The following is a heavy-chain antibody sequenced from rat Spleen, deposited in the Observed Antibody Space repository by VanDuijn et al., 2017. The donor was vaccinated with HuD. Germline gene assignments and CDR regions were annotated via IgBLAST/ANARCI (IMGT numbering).Heavy chain of an antibody. CDR2: ISYGDSSGHSST. Sequence: EVQLVESGGGLVQPGRSMKLSCAAAGFTFRNYDMAWVRQAPTKGLEWVATISYGDSSGHSSTYYRDSVKGRFTISRDNAKSTLSLQMDSLRSEDTATYYCARRHYGYTDYFDYWGQGVMVTVSS. D-gene: IGHD1-9*01. J-gene: IGHJ2*01. V-gene: IGHV5-25*01. CDR1: GFTFRNYD. CDR3: ARRHYGYTDYFDY.